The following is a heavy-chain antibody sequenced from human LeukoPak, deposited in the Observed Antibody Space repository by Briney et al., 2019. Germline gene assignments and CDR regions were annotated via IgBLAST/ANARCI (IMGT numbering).Heavy chain of an antibody. V-gene: IGHV3-48*01. CDR1: GFTFSSYN. J-gene: IGHJ5*02. D-gene: IGHD6-13*01. CDR3: AREPGVAAAGQNWFDP. Sequence: GRSLRLSSAASGFTFSSYNMNWVRQAPGKGLEWVSYISSSSSTIYYADSVKGRFTISRGNAKNSLYLQMNSLRAEDTAVYYCAREPGVAAAGQNWFDPWGQGTLVTVSS. CDR2: ISSSSSTI.